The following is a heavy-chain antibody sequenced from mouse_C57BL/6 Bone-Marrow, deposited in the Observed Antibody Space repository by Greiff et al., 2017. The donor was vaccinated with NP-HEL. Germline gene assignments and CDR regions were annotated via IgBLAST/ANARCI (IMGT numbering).Heavy chain of an antibody. CDR1: GYTFTSYG. CDR3: ARELRLLAWFAY. J-gene: IGHJ3*01. Sequence: QVQLQQSGAELARPGASVKLSCKASGYTFTSYGISWVKQRTGQGLEWIGEIYPRSGNTYYNEKLKGKATLTAEKSSSTAYMELRSLTSEDSAVYFCARELRLLAWFAYWGQGTLVTVSA. V-gene: IGHV1-81*01. CDR2: IYPRSGNT. D-gene: IGHD3-2*02.